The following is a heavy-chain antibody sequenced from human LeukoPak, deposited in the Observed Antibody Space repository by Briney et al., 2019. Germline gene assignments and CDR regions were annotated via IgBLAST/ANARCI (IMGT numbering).Heavy chain of an antibody. Sequence: GGTLRLSCVASRFIFSDSGMHWVRQASGTGLEGVGRIRNKANNYATTYSASVKGSFTMFRDESKMTAYLQMDSLKADDTAVYYGMTEDVGQLDFDYWGQGTLVTVSS. J-gene: IGHJ4*02. CDR2: IRNKANNYAT. D-gene: IGHD6-13*01. V-gene: IGHV3-73*01. CDR3: MTEDVGQLDFDY. CDR1: RFIFSDSG.